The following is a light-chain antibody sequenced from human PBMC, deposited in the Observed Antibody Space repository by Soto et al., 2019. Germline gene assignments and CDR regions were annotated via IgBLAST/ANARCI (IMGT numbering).Light chain of an antibody. CDR3: VAWDDSLSGRV. Sequence: QSVLTQPPSASGTPGQRVTISCSGSTSNIGGYTVNWYQQLPGTAPKLLIYNSNQRPSGVPDRFSGSKSGTSASLAISGLQSEDEADYYCVAWDDSLSGRVFGGGTKLTVL. CDR1: TSNIGGYT. V-gene: IGLV1-44*01. J-gene: IGLJ3*02. CDR2: NSN.